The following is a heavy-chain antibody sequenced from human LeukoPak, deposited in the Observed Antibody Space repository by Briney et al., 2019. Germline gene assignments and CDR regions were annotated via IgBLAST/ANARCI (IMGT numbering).Heavy chain of an antibody. Sequence: GRSLRLSCAASGFTFSSYAMHWVRQAPGKGLEWVANIKEDGSEKYYVDSVKGRLTISRDNAKSSLYLQMNSLRAEDTAVYYCARTIRGYWGQGTLVTVSS. CDR2: IKEDGSEK. CDR1: GFTFSSYA. J-gene: IGHJ4*02. CDR3: ARTIRGY. D-gene: IGHD3-10*01. V-gene: IGHV3-7*02.